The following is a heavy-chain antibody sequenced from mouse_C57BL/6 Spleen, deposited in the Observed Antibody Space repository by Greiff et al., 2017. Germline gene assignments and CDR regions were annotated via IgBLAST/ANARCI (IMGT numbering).Heavy chain of an antibody. D-gene: IGHD3-2*02. CDR2: ISNLAYSI. Sequence: DVHLVESGGGLVQPGGSLKLSCAASGFTFSDYGMAWVRQAPRKGPEWVAFISNLAYSIYYADTVTGRFTISRENAKNTLYLEMSSLRSEDTAMYYCARTAQATLYAMDYWGQGTSVTVSS. CDR1: GFTFSDYG. V-gene: IGHV5-15*01. CDR3: ARTAQATLYAMDY. J-gene: IGHJ4*01.